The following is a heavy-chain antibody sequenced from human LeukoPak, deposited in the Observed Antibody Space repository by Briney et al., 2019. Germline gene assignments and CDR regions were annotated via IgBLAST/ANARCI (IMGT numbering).Heavy chain of an antibody. D-gene: IGHD6-13*01. J-gene: IGHJ3*02. CDR3: ARASSSWYSGWAFDI. CDR2: IIPIFGTA. V-gene: IGHV1-69*05. CDR1: GGTFSSYA. Sequence: ASVMVSCKASGGTFSSYAISWVRQAPGQGLEWMGRIIPIFGTANYAQKFQGRVTITTDESTSTAYMELSSLRSEDTAVYYCARASSSWYSGWAFDIWGQGTMVTVSS.